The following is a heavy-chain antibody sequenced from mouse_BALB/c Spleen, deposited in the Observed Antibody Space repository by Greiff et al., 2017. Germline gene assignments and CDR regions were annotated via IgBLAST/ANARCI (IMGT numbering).Heavy chain of an antibody. CDR2: ISDGGSYT. CDR3: AREAFTTATAY. CDR1: GFTFSDYY. J-gene: IGHJ3*01. Sequence: EVKLVESGGGLVKPGGSLKLSCAASGFTFSDYYMYWVRQTPEKRLEWVATISDGGSYTYYPDSVKGRFTISRDNAKNNLYLQMSSLKSEDTAMYYCAREAFTTATAYWGQGTLVTVSA. D-gene: IGHD1-2*01. V-gene: IGHV5-4*02.